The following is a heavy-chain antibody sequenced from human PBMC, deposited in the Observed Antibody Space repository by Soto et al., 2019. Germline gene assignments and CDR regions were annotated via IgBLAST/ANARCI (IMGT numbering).Heavy chain of an antibody. CDR2: VDYSENT. CDR1: GGSISSSSYY. Sequence: QLQLQESGPGLVKPSETLSLICTVSGGSISSSSYYWGWIRQPPGKGLEWIGTVDYSENTYYNPSLKSRVTISVETSKNEFSLKLSSVTAADTAVYFCARRGSTRYKEGYFDPWGQGTLVTVAS. CDR3: ARRGSTRYKEGYFDP. V-gene: IGHV4-39*01. D-gene: IGHD5-12*01. J-gene: IGHJ5*02.